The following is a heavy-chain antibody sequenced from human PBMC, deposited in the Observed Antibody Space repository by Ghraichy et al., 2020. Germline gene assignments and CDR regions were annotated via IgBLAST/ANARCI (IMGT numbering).Heavy chain of an antibody. CDR2: ISGNGGRT. CDR1: GFTFRNYV. V-gene: IGHV3-23*01. D-gene: IGHD3-22*01. Sequence: GGSLRLSCAASGFTFRNYVMSWVRQTPGKGLEWVSAISGNGGRTYYADSVEGRFTISRDNFKNTLSLQMNSLRAEDTAIYYCAKDDSSGYYSPFDSPYFFDYWGQGTLVTVSS. CDR3: AKDDSSGYYSPFDSPYFFDY. J-gene: IGHJ4*02.